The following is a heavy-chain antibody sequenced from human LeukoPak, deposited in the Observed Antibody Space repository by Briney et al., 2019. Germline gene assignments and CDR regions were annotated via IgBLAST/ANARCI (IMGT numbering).Heavy chain of an antibody. CDR3: ARGLLVPAVGWFDP. CDR2: INHSGST. J-gene: IGHJ5*02. D-gene: IGHD2-2*01. V-gene: IGHV4-34*01. Sequence: SETLSLTCAVYGGSFSGYYWSWIRQPPGKGLEWIGEINHSGSTNYNPSLKSRVTISVDTSKNQLSLKLSSVTAADTAVYYCARGLLVPAVGWFDPWGQGTLVTVSS. CDR1: GGSFSGYY.